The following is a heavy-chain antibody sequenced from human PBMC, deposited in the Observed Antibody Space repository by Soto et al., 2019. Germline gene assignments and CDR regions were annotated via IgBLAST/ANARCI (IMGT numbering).Heavy chain of an antibody. CDR3: ARDGGGYCISTSCFIIYGMDV. J-gene: IGHJ6*02. CDR2: ISSSSSYT. CDR1: GFTFSDYY. V-gene: IGHV3-11*06. D-gene: IGHD2-2*01. Sequence: PGGSLRLSCAASGFTFSDYYMSWIRQAPGKGLEWVSYISSSSSYTNYADSVKGRFTISRDNAKNSLYLQMNSLRAEDTAVYYCARDGGGYCISTSCFIIYGMDVWGQGTTVTVSS.